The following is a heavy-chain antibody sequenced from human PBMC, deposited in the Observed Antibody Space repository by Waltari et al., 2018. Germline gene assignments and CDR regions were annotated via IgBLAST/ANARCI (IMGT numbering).Heavy chain of an antibody. Sequence: QVQLQESGPGLVKPSETLSLTCTVSGGSISSYYWSWIRQPPGKGLEWIGYIYYSGSTNYNPSLKRRVTISVDTSKNQFSLKLSSVTAADTAVYYCARGLRQQLVSYYYYYMDVWGKGTTVTISS. CDR3: ARGLRQQLVSYYYYYMDV. V-gene: IGHV4-59*01. CDR1: GGSISSYY. CDR2: IYYSGST. D-gene: IGHD6-13*01. J-gene: IGHJ6*03.